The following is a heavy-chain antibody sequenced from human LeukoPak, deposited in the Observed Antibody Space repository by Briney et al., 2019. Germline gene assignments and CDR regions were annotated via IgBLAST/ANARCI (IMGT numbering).Heavy chain of an antibody. CDR2: IYYSGST. CDR3: ARRRVVVASTDGASGAFDI. CDR1: GGSIGGYY. D-gene: IGHD2-15*01. V-gene: IGHV4-31*03. Sequence: SETLSLTCTVSGGSIGGYYWSWIRQHPGKGLEWIGYIYYSGSTYYNPSLRSRVTISVDTSKNQFSLKLSSVTAADTAVYFCARRRVVVASTDGASGAFDIWGQGTMVTVSS. J-gene: IGHJ3*02.